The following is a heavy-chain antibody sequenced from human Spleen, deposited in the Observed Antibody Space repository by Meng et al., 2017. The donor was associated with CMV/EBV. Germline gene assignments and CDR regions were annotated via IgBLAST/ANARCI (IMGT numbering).Heavy chain of an antibody. CDR1: GSFSGYY. J-gene: IGHJ4*02. D-gene: IGHD3-3*01. Sequence: GSFSGYYWSGIRQPPGKGLEWIGEVNHSGSTNYNPSLKSRVTISVDTSKNQFSLKLSSVTAADTAVYYCARGRRYDFWSGYQSPYFYWGQGTLVTVSS. CDR2: VNHSGST. V-gene: IGHV4-34*01. CDR3: ARGRRYDFWSGYQSPYFY.